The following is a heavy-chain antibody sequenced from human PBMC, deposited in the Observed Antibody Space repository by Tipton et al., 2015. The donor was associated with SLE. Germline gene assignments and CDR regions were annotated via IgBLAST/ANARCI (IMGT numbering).Heavy chain of an antibody. J-gene: IGHJ3*02. D-gene: IGHD4-23*01. CDR2: IYYSGSA. V-gene: IGHV4-59*01. CDR3: ARPLTTVAPEGFDI. CDR1: GGSITSYY. Sequence: TLSLTCTVSGGSITSYYWSWIRQPPGKGLEWIGHIYYSGSANYNPSLKSRVTISVDTSKNQFSLKLTSVTAADTAVYYCARPLTTVAPEGFDIWGQGTMDTVSS.